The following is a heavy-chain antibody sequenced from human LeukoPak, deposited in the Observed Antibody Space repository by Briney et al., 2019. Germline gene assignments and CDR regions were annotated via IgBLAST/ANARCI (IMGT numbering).Heavy chain of an antibody. V-gene: IGHV3-23*01. D-gene: IGHD1-26*01. Sequence: RGSLRLSCAASGFTFSSYAMTWVRQAPGKGLEWVSTINTSGSSTYYADSVKGRFTISRDNSKNTLYLQMNSLRAEDTAVYYCAKDLSRVGSLGFDPWGQGTLVTVSS. CDR3: AKDLSRVGSLGFDP. CDR2: INTSGSST. J-gene: IGHJ5*02. CDR1: GFTFSSYA.